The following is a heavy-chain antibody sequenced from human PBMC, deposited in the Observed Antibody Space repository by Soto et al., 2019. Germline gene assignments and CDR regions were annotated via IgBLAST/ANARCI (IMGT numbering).Heavy chain of an antibody. CDR1: GGSISSGGYY. V-gene: IGHV4-31*03. J-gene: IGHJ6*02. CDR2: IYYSGST. Sequence: QVQLQESGPGLVKPSQTLSLTCTVSGGSISSGGYYWSWIRQHPGKGLEWIGYIYYSGSTYYNPSLKSRVTISVDTSKPQFSLKLSAVPAADTAVYYCARALPSWGYYGMDVWGQGTTVTVSS. CDR3: ARALPSWGYYGMDV. D-gene: IGHD3-16*01.